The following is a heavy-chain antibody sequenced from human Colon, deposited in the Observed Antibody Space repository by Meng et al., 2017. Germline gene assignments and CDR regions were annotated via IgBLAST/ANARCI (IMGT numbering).Heavy chain of an antibody. J-gene: IGHJ4*02. CDR2: INMYTGDP. CDR3: VRHNGDSDFDY. D-gene: IGHD2-21*02. Sequence: QVQLVQSGSELRKPGASVTVSRKASGYSFRTYAINWVRQAPGQGLQWMGWINMYTGDPSYVEGFAGRFVFSLDISVSTAYLQISSLKAEDTAVYFCVRHNGDSDFDYWGQGTLVTVSS. V-gene: IGHV7-4-1*02. CDR1: GYSFRTYA.